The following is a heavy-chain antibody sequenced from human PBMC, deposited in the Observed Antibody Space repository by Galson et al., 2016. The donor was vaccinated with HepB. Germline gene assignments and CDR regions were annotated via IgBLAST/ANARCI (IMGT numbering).Heavy chain of an antibody. J-gene: IGHJ6*03. V-gene: IGHV3-48*02. Sequence: EWVSYISDSSSTIYYADSVKGRFTISRDNAKNSLHLQMNSLRDEDTAVYYCARESYYYYYYMDVWGKGTTVTVSS. CDR2: ISDSSSTI. CDR3: ARESYYYYYYMDV.